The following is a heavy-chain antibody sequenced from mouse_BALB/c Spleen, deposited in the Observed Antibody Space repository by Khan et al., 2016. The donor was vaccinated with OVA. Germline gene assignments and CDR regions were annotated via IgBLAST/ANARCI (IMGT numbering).Heavy chain of an antibody. J-gene: IGHJ3*01. Sequence: VQLQESGSGLVQPSQSLSITCTVSGFSLTSYGVHWVRQSPGKGLEWLGVIWSGGSTDYNAAFISRLSISKDNSKSQAFFKMNSLQANDTTIYYCARNYDYDKGLAYWGQGTLVTVSA. D-gene: IGHD2-4*01. CDR3: ARNYDYDKGLAY. CDR2: IWSGGST. V-gene: IGHV2-2*02. CDR1: GFSLTSYG.